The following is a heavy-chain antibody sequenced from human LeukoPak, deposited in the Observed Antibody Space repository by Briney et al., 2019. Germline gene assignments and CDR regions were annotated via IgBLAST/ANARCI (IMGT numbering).Heavy chain of an antibody. CDR1: GGSISSGSYY. V-gene: IGHV4-61*02. Sequence: SQTLFLTCTVSGGSISSGSYYWSWIRQPAGKGLEWIGRIYTSGSTNYNPSLKSRVTISVDTSKNQFSLKLSSVTAADTAVYYCARAKQSGGFDYWGQGTLVTVSS. CDR3: ARAKQSGGFDY. CDR2: IYTSGST. D-gene: IGHD6-25*01. J-gene: IGHJ4*02.